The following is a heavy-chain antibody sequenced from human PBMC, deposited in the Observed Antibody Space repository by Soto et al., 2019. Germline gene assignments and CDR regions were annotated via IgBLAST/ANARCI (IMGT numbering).Heavy chain of an antibody. Sequence: PSETLSLTCSVSGASISSGHYYWTWIRQHPGKGLEWIGSIYNTGSTSYNPYLTSRLSISVDTSENHFSLRLFSVTVADTAVYYCALALGPTTGLDYWGQGSLVTVSS. J-gene: IGHJ4*02. CDR3: ALALGPTTGLDY. CDR2: IYNTGST. D-gene: IGHD7-27*01. CDR1: GASISSGHYY. V-gene: IGHV4-31*03.